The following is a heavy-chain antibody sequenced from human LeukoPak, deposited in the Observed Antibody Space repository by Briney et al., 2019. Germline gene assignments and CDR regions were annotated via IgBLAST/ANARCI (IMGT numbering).Heavy chain of an antibody. D-gene: IGHD2-2*01. CDR3: AREGYPRRYCSSTSCRSGYYYMDV. CDR1: GGSFSGYY. J-gene: IGHJ6*03. Sequence: SETLSLTCAVYGGSFSGYYWSWIRQPPGKGLEWIGEINHSGSTNYNPPLKSRVTISVDTSKNQFSLKLSSVTAADTAVYYCAREGYPRRYCSSTSCRSGYYYMDVWGKGTTVTVSS. CDR2: INHSGST. V-gene: IGHV4-34*01.